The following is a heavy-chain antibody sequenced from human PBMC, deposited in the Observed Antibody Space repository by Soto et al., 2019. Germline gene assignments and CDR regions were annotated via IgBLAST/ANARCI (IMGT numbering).Heavy chain of an antibody. CDR1: GFTFSSYA. V-gene: IGHV3-23*01. CDR3: AKELLAAAPLLVGMDV. Sequence: HPGGSLRLSCAASGFTFSSYAMSWVRQAPGKGLEWVSAISGSGGSTYYADSVKGRFTISRDNSKNTLYLQMNSLRAEDTAVYYCAKELLAAAPLLVGMDVWGQGTTVTVSS. J-gene: IGHJ6*02. CDR2: ISGSGGST. D-gene: IGHD6-13*01.